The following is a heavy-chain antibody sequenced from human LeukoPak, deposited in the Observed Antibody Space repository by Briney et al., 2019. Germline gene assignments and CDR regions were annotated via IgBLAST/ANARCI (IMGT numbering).Heavy chain of an antibody. V-gene: IGHV3-7*01. CDR2: IKQDGSEK. D-gene: IGHD3-3*01. CDR3: ARESITIFGG. CDR1: GFTLSSYW. J-gene: IGHJ4*02. Sequence: GGSLRLSCAASGFTLSSYWMSWVRQAPGKGLEWVANIKQDGSEKYYVDSVKGRFTISRDNAKNSLYLQMNSLRAEDTAVYYCARESITIFGGGGQGTLVTVSS.